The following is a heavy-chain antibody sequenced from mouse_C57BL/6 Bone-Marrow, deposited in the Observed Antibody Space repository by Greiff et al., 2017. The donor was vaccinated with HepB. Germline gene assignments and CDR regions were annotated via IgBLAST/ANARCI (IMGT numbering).Heavy chain of an antibody. CDR1: GYTFTSYG. Sequence: QVQLQQSGAELARPGASVKLSCKASGYTFTSYGISWVKQGTGQGLEWIGEIYPRSGNTYYNEKFKGKATLTADKSSSTAYMELRSLTSEDSAVYFCANYYGSSYGGFAYWGQGTLVTVSA. J-gene: IGHJ3*01. CDR3: ANYYGSSYGGFAY. CDR2: IYPRSGNT. D-gene: IGHD1-1*01. V-gene: IGHV1-81*01.